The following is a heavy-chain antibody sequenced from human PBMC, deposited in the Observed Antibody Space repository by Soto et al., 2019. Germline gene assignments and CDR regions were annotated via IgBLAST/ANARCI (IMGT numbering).Heavy chain of an antibody. Sequence: SETLSLTCAVSGGSLSSSSWWSWVRQPPGKTLEWLGEIFYSGSTKYNPSLNSRVTISADQSKNDFSLRLSSVTAADTAVYYCVHHGGVPYYHDFWGQGMLVTVSS. CDR3: VHHGGVPYYHDF. CDR1: GGSLSSSSW. D-gene: IGHD2-8*01. V-gene: IGHV4-4*02. CDR2: IFYSGST. J-gene: IGHJ4*02.